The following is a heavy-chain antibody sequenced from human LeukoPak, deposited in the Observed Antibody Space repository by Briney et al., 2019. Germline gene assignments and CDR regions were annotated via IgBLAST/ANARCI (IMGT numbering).Heavy chain of an antibody. CDR1: GGSISGYY. J-gene: IGHJ5*02. V-gene: IGHV4-59*12. CDR3: ARMRKGYYDSSGSNWFDP. D-gene: IGHD3-22*01. Sequence: SETLSLTCSVSGGSISGYYWTWIRQSPGKGLEWIAYLHENGDTNYNPSLKSRVTISVDTSKNQFSLKLSSVTAADTAVYYCARMRKGYYDSSGSNWFDPWGQGTLVTVSS. CDR2: LHENGDT.